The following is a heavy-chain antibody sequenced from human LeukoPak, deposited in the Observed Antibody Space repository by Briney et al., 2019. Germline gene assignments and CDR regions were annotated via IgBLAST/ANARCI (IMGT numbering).Heavy chain of an antibody. CDR2: IYYSGST. CDR3: ARGQTEQSYYYGSGTLNP. Sequence: SETLSLTCTVSGGSISSSSYYWGWIRQPPGKGLEWIGSIYYSGSTYYNPSLKSRVTISVDTSKNQFSLKLSSVTAADMAVYYCARGQTEQSYYYGSGTLNPWGQGTLVTVSS. J-gene: IGHJ5*02. V-gene: IGHV4-39*07. CDR1: GGSISSSSYY. D-gene: IGHD3-10*01.